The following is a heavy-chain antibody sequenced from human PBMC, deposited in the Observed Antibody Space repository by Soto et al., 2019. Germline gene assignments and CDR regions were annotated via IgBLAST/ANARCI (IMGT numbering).Heavy chain of an antibody. CDR3: ARVGRTTLIPTY. D-gene: IGHD4-17*01. CDR1: GFTFSDYS. J-gene: IGHJ4*02. Sequence: PGGSLRLSCAASGFTFSDYSMTWVRQAPGKGLEGVASVKQDGSEKFYVDSVKGRFTISRDNAKKSVYLQMNSLRAEDTAVYYCARVGRTTLIPTYWGQGTLVTVSS. V-gene: IGHV3-7*01. CDR2: VKQDGSEK.